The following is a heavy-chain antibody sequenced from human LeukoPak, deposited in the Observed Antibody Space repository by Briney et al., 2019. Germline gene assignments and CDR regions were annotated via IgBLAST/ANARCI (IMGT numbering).Heavy chain of an antibody. CDR1: GGSISRGGCY. J-gene: IGHJ5*02. CDR3: ARAAAYCGGDCYGWFDP. V-gene: IGHV4-61*08. Sequence: PSQTLSLTCTVSGGSISRGGCYWSWIRQHPGKGLEWIGYIYYSGSTNYNPSLKSRVTISVDTSKNQFSLKLSSVTAADTAVYYCARAAAYCGGDCYGWFDPWGQGTLVTVSS. CDR2: IYYSGST. D-gene: IGHD2-21*02.